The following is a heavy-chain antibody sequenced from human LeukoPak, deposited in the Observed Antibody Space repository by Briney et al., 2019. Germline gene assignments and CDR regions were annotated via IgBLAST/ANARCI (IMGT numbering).Heavy chain of an antibody. CDR2: IYYSGST. CDR1: GGSISSGGYY. V-gene: IGHV4-31*03. Sequence: SETLSLTCTVSGGSISSGGYYWSWIRQHPGKGLEWIGYIYYSGSTYYNPSLKSRVTISVDTSKNQFSLKLSSVTAADTAVYYCVSSDGYNLRDAFDIWGQGTMVTVSS. D-gene: IGHD5-24*01. CDR3: VSSDGYNLRDAFDI. J-gene: IGHJ3*02.